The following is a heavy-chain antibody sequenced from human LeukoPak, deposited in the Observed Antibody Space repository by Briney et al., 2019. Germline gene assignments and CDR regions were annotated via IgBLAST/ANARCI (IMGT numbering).Heavy chain of an antibody. Sequence: GGSLRLSCAASGFTFSSYWMSWVRQAPGKGLEWVANIKQDGSEKYYVDSVKGRFTISRDNAKNSLYLQMNSLRAEDTAVYYCVTDGGYRSSTSCYRGDYFDFWGQGTLVTVSS. CDR3: VTDGGYRSSTSCYRGDYFDF. V-gene: IGHV3-7*01. D-gene: IGHD2-2*02. CDR1: GFTFSSYW. CDR2: IKQDGSEK. J-gene: IGHJ4*02.